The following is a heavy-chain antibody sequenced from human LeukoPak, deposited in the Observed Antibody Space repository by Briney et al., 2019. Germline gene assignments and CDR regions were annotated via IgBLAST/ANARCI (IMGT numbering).Heavy chain of an antibody. CDR2: IYYSGRN. CDR1: GGSFSGYY. CDR3: ARHVDIVATIDY. J-gene: IGHJ4*02. Sequence: SETLSLTCAVYGGSFSGYYWSWVRQPPGKGLEWVGYIYYSGRNYYNPSLKRRVNISVEKSKNQFSLKLSSVTAADTAVYYCARHVDIVATIDYWGQGTLVTVSS. D-gene: IGHD5-12*01. V-gene: IGHV4-30-4*08.